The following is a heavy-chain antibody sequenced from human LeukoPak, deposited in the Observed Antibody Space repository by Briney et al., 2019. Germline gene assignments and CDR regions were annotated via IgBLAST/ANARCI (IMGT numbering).Heavy chain of an antibody. D-gene: IGHD6-13*01. Sequence: SGPTLVKPSGTLSLTCTVSGGSISGYYWSWIRQPAGKGLEWIGRIYSSGSTNYNPSLKSRVTMSVDTSKNQSSLKLSSVTAADTAVYYCARDSVDPTYSSSWSADYGMDVWGQGTTVTVSS. V-gene: IGHV4-4*07. CDR1: GGSISGYY. CDR2: IYSSGST. J-gene: IGHJ6*02. CDR3: ARDSVDPTYSSSWSADYGMDV.